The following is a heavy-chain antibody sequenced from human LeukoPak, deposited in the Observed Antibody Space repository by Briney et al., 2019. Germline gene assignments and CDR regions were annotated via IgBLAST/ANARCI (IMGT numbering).Heavy chain of an antibody. D-gene: IGHD2-21*01. CDR2: ISHSATT. J-gene: IGHJ3*02. Sequence: SETLSLTCTVSGYSITTGYYWGWLRQSPGTGLEWIGSISHSATTYYNPSLKSRVTIFLDTSKNQFSLKLSSVTAADTAVYYCARELAIRGARSAFDIWGQGTMVTVSS. V-gene: IGHV4-38-2*02. CDR3: ARELAIRGARSAFDI. CDR1: GYSITTGYY.